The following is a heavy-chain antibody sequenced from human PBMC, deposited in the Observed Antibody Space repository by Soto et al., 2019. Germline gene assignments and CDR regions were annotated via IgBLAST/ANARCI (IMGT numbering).Heavy chain of an antibody. CDR3: AAANTVKDAYAFDI. CDR2: ISAYNGNT. V-gene: IGHV1-18*01. Sequence: ASGKGSCKASGFTFSSYGISWGGQGPGQGLEWMGWISAYNGNTNYAQKLQGRVTMTTDTSTSTAYMELRSLRSDDTAVYYCAAANTVKDAYAFDIWGQGTMVTVSS. D-gene: IGHD4-17*01. CDR1: GFTFSSYG. J-gene: IGHJ3*02.